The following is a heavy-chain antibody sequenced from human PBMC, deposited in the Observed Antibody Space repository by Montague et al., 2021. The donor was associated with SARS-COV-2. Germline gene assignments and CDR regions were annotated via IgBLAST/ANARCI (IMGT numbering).Heavy chain of an antibody. CDR2: MSDSGTA. CDR1: GGSISTYY. Sequence: SETLSLTCSVSGGSISTYYWSWIRQPPGKGLEWIGWMSDSGTAKYTPSLDSRVTIIIDKSKNQFSLKLTSVTTADTAQYYCARNPDRDLLTGTTIYGLSVWGQETTVIVSS. CDR3: ARNPDRDLLTGTTIYGLSV. V-gene: IGHV4-59*01. J-gene: IGHJ6*01. D-gene: IGHD1-7*01.